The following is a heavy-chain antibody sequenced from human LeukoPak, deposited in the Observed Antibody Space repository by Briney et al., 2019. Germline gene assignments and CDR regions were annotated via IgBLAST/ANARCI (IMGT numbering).Heavy chain of an antibody. CDR2: IYHSGST. CDR1: GYSISSGYY. D-gene: IGHD2-15*01. Sequence: SETLSLTCAVSGYSISSGYYWGWIRQPPGKGREWIGSIYHSGSTYYNPSLKSRVTISVDTSKNQFSLKLSSVTAADTAVYYCARQDVVVFNHFDYWGQGTLVTVSS. CDR3: ARQDVVVFNHFDY. V-gene: IGHV4-38-2*01. J-gene: IGHJ4*02.